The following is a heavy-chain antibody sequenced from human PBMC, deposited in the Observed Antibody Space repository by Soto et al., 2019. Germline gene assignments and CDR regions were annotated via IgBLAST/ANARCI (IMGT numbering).Heavy chain of an antibody. CDR1: GYTFTSYG. Sequence: ASVKVSCKAFGYTFTSYGITWVRQAPGQGLEWMGWISVYNGNTNYAQKLQGRVTMTTDTSTSTAYMELRSLRSDDTAVYYCARVIIGGSNWFDPWGQGTLVTVSS. CDR2: ISVYNGNT. D-gene: IGHD3-16*01. CDR3: ARVIIGGSNWFDP. J-gene: IGHJ5*02. V-gene: IGHV1-18*04.